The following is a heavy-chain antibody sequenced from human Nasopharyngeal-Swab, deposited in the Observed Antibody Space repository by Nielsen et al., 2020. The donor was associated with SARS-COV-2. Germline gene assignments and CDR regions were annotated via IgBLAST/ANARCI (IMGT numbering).Heavy chain of an antibody. CDR2: INAGNGDT. Sequence: AAVKDSCKAAGYNLAVYIMHWVRKDTGQGLEGMGWINAGNGDTKYSQKFQDRVTFTRDTSADTAYMELSSLRSEDTAVYFCARHFYSRSSRLLYLDYWGQGTLVTVSS. V-gene: IGHV1-3*01. J-gene: IGHJ4*02. CDR1: GYNLAVYI. CDR3: ARHFYSRSSRLLYLDY. D-gene: IGHD6-6*01.